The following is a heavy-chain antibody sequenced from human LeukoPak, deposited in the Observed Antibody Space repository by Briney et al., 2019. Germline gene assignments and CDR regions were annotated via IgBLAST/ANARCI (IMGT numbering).Heavy chain of an antibody. CDR1: GFTVSNNY. Sequence: PGGSLRLSCAASGFTVSNNYMSWVRQAPGKGLEWVSAISGSGGSTYYADSVKGRFTISRDNSKNTLYLQMNSLRAEDTAVYYCAKDLLRHITMVRGQVSPPLYMDVWGKGTTVTISS. J-gene: IGHJ6*03. CDR2: ISGSGGST. D-gene: IGHD3-10*01. CDR3: AKDLLRHITMVRGQVSPPLYMDV. V-gene: IGHV3-23*01.